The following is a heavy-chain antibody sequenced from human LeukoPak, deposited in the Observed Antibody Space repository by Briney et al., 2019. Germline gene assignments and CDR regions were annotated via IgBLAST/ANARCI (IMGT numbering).Heavy chain of an antibody. J-gene: IGHJ4*02. D-gene: IGHD2-2*01. CDR1: GFTLSSYW. CDR2: INSDGSIT. V-gene: IGHV3-74*01. CDR3: ASSTQISKYADY. Sequence: GGSLRLSCAASGFTLSSYWMHWVRQAPGKGLVWVSRINSDGSITTYADSVRGRFTISGDNAKSTLYLQMNSLRAEDTAVYYCASSTQISKYADYWGQGALVTVSS.